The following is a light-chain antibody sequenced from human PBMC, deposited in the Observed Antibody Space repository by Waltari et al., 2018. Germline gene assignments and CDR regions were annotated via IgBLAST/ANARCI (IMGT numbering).Light chain of an antibody. CDR1: RSVSRTV. CDR2: GAS. V-gene: IGKV3-20*01. CDR3: QHYVSLPAT. J-gene: IGKJ1*01. Sequence: CRAGRSVSRTVAWYQQKPGQAPRLLIYGASSRATGIPDRFSGSGSGTDFSLTISRLEPDDSAVYFCQHYVSLPATFGQGTKVEIK.